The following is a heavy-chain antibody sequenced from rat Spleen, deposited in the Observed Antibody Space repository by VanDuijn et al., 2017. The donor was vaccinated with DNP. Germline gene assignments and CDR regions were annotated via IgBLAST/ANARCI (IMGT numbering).Heavy chain of an antibody. D-gene: IGHD4-6*01. CDR3: TTSNWAVFDY. CDR1: GFTFSDCY. J-gene: IGHJ2*01. V-gene: IGHV5-20*01. CDR2: ISYDGDTT. Sequence: EVQLVESDGGLVQPGRSLKVSCAASGFTFSDCYMAWVRQAPTKGLEWVASISYDGDTTYYRDSVKGRFTISRDNAKSSLYLQMDSLRSEDTATYYCTTSNWAVFDYWGQGVMVTVSS.